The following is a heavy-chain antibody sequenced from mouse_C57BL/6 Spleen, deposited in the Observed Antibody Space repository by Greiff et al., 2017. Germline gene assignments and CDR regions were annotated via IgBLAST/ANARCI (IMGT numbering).Heavy chain of an antibody. D-gene: IGHD2-5*01. CDR3: ASSYSNYVGYFDV. Sequence: VQLQQSGAELVKPGASVKLSCTASGFNIKDYYMHWVKQRTEQGLEWIGRIDPEDGETKYAPKFQGKATITADTSANTAYLQLSRLTSEDTAVYYCASSYSNYVGYFDVWGTGTTVTVSS. CDR1: GFNIKDYY. J-gene: IGHJ1*03. CDR2: IDPEDGET. V-gene: IGHV14-2*01.